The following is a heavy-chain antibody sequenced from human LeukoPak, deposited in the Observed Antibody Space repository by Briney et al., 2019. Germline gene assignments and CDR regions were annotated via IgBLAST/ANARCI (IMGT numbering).Heavy chain of an antibody. CDR1: GGSFSGYY. J-gene: IGHJ4*02. CDR2: MYHSGST. D-gene: IGHD2-21*01. Sequence: SETLSLTCAVYGGSFSGYYWGWIRQPPGKGLEWIASMYHSGSTYYNPSLKSRVTISLDTSKNQLSLRLSSVTAADTAVYYCARSASTGTGHYFDYWGQGTLVTVSS. V-gene: IGHV4-38-2*01. CDR3: ARSASTGTGHYFDY.